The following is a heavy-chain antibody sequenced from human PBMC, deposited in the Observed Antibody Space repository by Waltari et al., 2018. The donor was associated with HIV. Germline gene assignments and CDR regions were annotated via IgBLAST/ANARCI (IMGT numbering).Heavy chain of an antibody. CDR2: ITPFNGNT. D-gene: IGHD3-10*01. J-gene: IGHJ6*02. CDR1: GYTFTYRY. Sequence: QMQLVQSGAEVKKTGSSVKVSCKASGYTFTYRYLHWVRQAPGQALEWMGWITPFNGNTNYAQKFQDRVTITRDRSMSTAYMELSSLIFEDTAMYYCARSRDYGSGKDYDMDVWGQGTTVTVSS. V-gene: IGHV1-45*02. CDR3: ARSRDYGSGKDYDMDV.